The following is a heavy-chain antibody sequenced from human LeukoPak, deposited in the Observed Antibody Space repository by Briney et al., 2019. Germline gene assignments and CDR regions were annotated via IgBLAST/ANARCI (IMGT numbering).Heavy chain of an antibody. V-gene: IGHV4-59*01. D-gene: IGHD3-22*01. CDR3: ARCYYGDCDY. CDR2: IYYSGST. J-gene: IGHJ4*02. Sequence: SETLSLTCTVSGGSISSYYWSWIRQPPGKGLEWIGDIYYSGSTNYNPSLKSRVTISVDTSKNQFSLKLSSVNAADTAVYYCARCYYGDCDYWGQGTLVTVSS. CDR1: GGSISSYY.